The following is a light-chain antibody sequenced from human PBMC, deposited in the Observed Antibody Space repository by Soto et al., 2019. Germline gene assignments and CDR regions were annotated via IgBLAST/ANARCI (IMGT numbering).Light chain of an antibody. J-gene: IGKJ2*01. V-gene: IGKV3-20*01. CDR3: QQYGSSPQT. CDR2: GAS. Sequence: IVLTQSPGTLSLSPGERATLSCRASQSVDSNYFAWYQHKPGQAPRLLIYGASSRATGIPDRFSGGGSGTDITLTISRLEPEDFVVYYCQQYGSSPQTFGQGTKLEIK. CDR1: QSVDSNY.